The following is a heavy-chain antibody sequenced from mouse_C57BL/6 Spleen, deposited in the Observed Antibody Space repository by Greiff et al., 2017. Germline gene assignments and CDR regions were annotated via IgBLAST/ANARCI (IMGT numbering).Heavy chain of an antibody. CDR1: GFTFSDYG. J-gene: IGHJ3*01. Sequence: EVMLVESGGGLVKPGGSLKLSCAASGFTFSDYGMHWVRQAPEKGLEWVAYISSGSSTIYYADTVKGRFTISRDNAKNTLFLQMTSLRSEDTAMYYCARRDGTSWFAYWGQGTLVTVSA. CDR3: ARRDGTSWFAY. CDR2: ISSGSSTI. D-gene: IGHD2-3*01. V-gene: IGHV5-17*01.